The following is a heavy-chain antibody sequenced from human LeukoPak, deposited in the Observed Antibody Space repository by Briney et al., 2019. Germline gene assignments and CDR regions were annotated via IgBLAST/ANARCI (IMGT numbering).Heavy chain of an antibody. CDR3: ARGSPTVVTPHYYSYYYMDV. V-gene: IGHV1-69*06. CDR2: IIPIFGTA. CDR1: GGTFSSYA. D-gene: IGHD4-23*01. Sequence: GASVKVSCKASGGTFSSYAISWVRQAPGQGLEWMGGIIPIFGTANYAQKFQGRVTITADKSTSTAYMELSSLRSEDTAVYYCARGSPTVVTPHYYSYYYMDVWGKGTTVTVS. J-gene: IGHJ6*03.